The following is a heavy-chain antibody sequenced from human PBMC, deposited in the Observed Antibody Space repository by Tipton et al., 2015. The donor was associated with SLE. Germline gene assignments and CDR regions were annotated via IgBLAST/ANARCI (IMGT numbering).Heavy chain of an antibody. V-gene: IGHV4-34*09. CDR2: INHSGST. Sequence: TLSLTCAVYGGSFSGYYWSWIRQPPGKGLEWIGEINHSGSTYYNPSLKSRVTISVDTSKNQFSLKLSSVTAADTAVYYCARDRGYSYAKGAFDIWGQGTMVTVSS. J-gene: IGHJ3*02. D-gene: IGHD5-18*01. CDR1: GGSFSGYY. CDR3: ARDRGYSYAKGAFDI.